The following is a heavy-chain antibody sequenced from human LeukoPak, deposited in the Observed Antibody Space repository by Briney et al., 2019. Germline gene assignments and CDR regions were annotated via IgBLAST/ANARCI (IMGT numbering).Heavy chain of an antibody. V-gene: IGHV1-2*02. CDR2: INPNSGGT. J-gene: IGHJ3*02. D-gene: IGHD3-22*01. CDR1: GYTFTGYY. Sequence: ASVKVSCKASGYTFTGYYMHWVRQAPGQGLEWMGWINPNSGGTNYAQKFQGRVTMTRDTSISTAYMELSRLRSDDTAVYYCARGNYYDSSGYYPEAFDIWGQGTMATVSS. CDR3: ARGNYYDSSGYYPEAFDI.